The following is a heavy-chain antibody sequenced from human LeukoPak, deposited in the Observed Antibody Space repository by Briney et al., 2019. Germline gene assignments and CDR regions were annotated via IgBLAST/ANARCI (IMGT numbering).Heavy chain of an antibody. CDR3: ATGSWAAMSSVSTPLNF. V-gene: IGHV1-69-2*01. CDR1: GHTFTDYC. Sequence: ASVTVSFKGSGHTFTDYCVHWVQQAPGKGLEWMGLVDPEDGETLYAQRFRGRVNITADTSSGTVYMQLNRLTSDDTAVYYCATGSWAAMSSVSTPLNFWGQGTLVSVSS. D-gene: IGHD6-25*01. CDR2: VDPEDGET. J-gene: IGHJ4*02.